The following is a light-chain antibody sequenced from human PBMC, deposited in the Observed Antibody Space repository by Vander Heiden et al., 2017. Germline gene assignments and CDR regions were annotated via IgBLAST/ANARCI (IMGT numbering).Light chain of an antibody. J-gene: IGKJ2*01. V-gene: IGKV2-28*01. Sequence: DMVMTQSLLSLPVTPGEPASISCRSSQSLLHSNGYNYLDWYLQKPGQSPQLLIYLGSNRASGVPDRFSGSGSGTDFTLKISRVEAEDVGVYYCMQALQTPPTFGQGTKLEIK. CDR1: QSLLHSNGYNY. CDR3: MQALQTPPT. CDR2: LGS.